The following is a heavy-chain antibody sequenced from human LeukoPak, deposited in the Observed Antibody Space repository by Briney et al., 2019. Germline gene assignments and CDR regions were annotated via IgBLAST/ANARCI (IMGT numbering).Heavy chain of an antibody. CDR2: VNPDNGNT. J-gene: IGHJ3*01. D-gene: IGHD3/OR15-3a*01. Sequence: ASVKVSCKAAGYSFNTFHMNGVRQAPGQGPEWIGGVNPDNGNTGFAQKFQGRVTITQNNSVTTVYMELSSLTSEDTAVYYCARRGLVAGIYDLVYGFDLWGQGTMVTVSS. CDR1: GYSFNTFH. V-gene: IGHV1-8*03. CDR3: ARRGLVAGIYDLVYGFDL.